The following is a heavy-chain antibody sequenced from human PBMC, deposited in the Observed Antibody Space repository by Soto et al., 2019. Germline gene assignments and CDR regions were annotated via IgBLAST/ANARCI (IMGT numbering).Heavy chain of an antibody. V-gene: IGHV3-23*01. D-gene: IGHD3-10*01. J-gene: IGHJ3*02. CDR3: ATQRGDTGYGAFDI. Sequence: PGGSLRLSCAASGFTFSSYAMSWVRQAPGKGLEWVSAISGSGGSTYYADSVKGRFTISRHNSKNTLYLQMNSLRAEDTAVYYCATQRGDTGYGAFDIWGQGTMVTVAS. CDR2: ISGSGGST. CDR1: GFTFSSYA.